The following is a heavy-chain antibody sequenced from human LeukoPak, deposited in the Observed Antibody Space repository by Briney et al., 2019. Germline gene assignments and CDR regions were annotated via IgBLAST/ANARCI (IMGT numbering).Heavy chain of an antibody. Sequence: GGSLRLSCAASGFTFSSYSMNWVRQAPGKGLEWVSSISSSSSYIYYADLVKGRFTISRDNAKNSLYLQMNSLRAEDTAVYYCAREQGGGRYLPPDAFDIWGQGTMVTVSS. J-gene: IGHJ3*02. D-gene: IGHD6-19*01. CDR1: GFTFSSYS. CDR2: ISSSSSYI. V-gene: IGHV3-21*01. CDR3: AREQGGGRYLPPDAFDI.